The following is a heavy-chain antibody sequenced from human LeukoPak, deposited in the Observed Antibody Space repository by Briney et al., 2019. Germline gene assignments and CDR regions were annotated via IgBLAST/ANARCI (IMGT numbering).Heavy chain of an antibody. D-gene: IGHD2-15*01. CDR3: ARDGRYCSGGSCYSAY. Sequence: GSLRLSCAASGFTFSSYGMRWVRQAPGKGLEWVSDISGSGDSTCYTDSVKGRFTISRDKSKNTLYLQMNSLRAEDTAVYYCARDGRYCSGGSCYSAYWGQGTLVTVSS. CDR1: GFTFSSYG. J-gene: IGHJ4*02. CDR2: ISGSGDST. V-gene: IGHV3-23*01.